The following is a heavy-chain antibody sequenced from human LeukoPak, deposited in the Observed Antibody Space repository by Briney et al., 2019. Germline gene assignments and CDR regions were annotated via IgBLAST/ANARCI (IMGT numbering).Heavy chain of an antibody. CDR3: ATTRSGPDSSGYYFDY. Sequence: GASVKVSCKASGYTFTGYYMHWVRQAPGQGLEWMGRINPNSGGTNYAQKFQGRVTITTDESTSTAYMELSSLRSEDTAVYYCATTRSGPDSSGYYFDYWGQGTLVTVSS. D-gene: IGHD3-22*01. CDR2: INPNSGGT. V-gene: IGHV1-2*06. J-gene: IGHJ4*02. CDR1: GYTFTGYY.